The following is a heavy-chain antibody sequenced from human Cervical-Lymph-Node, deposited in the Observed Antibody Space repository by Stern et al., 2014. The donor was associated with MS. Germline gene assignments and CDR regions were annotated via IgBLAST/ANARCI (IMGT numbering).Heavy chain of an antibody. CDR1: GDTFSSYA. Sequence: QLVQSGAEAKQPGSSVKVSCKASGDTFSSYAISWVRQAPGQGLEWMGGMIPICNTTNFAQRFQGRVTITADESTNTAYMELSRLRSDDTAVYYCARLRGTYAYSWFDPWGQGTLVTVSS. CDR3: ARLRGTYAYSWFDP. V-gene: IGHV1-69*01. J-gene: IGHJ5*02. D-gene: IGHD3-16*01. CDR2: MIPICNTT.